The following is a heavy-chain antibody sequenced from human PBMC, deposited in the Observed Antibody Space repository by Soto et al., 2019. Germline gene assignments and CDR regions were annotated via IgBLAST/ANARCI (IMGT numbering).Heavy chain of an antibody. Sequence: GESLKISCKGSGYSFTSYWIGWVRQMPGKGLEWMGIIYPGDSDTRYSPSFQGQVTTSADKSISTAYLQWSSLKASDTAMYYCARHSGGTVVNSWWYFDLWGRGTLVTVSS. CDR2: IYPGDSDT. D-gene: IGHD2-15*01. CDR3: ARHSGGTVVNSWWYFDL. V-gene: IGHV5-51*01. CDR1: GYSFTSYW. J-gene: IGHJ2*01.